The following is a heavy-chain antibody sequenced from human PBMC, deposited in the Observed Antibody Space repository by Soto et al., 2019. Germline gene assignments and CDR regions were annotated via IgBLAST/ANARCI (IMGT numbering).Heavy chain of an antibody. D-gene: IGHD2-2*01. V-gene: IGHV3-21*01. CDR1: GFTFSSYS. CDR2: ISSSSSYI. Sequence: SGGSLRLSCAASGFTFSSYSMNWVRQAPGKGLEWVSSISSSSSYIYYADSVKGRFTISRDNAKNSLYLQMNSLRAEDTAVYYCARDVVVVPAETPLFDYWGQGTLVTVSS. J-gene: IGHJ4*02. CDR3: ARDVVVVPAETPLFDY.